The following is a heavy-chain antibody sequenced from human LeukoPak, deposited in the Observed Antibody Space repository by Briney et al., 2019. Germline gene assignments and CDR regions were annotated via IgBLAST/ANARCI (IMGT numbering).Heavy chain of an antibody. J-gene: IGHJ5*02. Sequence: SETLSLTCAVYGGSFSGYYWSWIRQPPGKGLEWIGEINHSGSTNYNPSLKSRVTISVDTSKNQFSLKLSSVTAADTAVYYCAREGGYCSGGSCYIVSWFDPWGQGTLVTVSS. CDR3: AREGGYCSGGSCYIVSWFDP. CDR2: INHSGST. CDR1: GGSFSGYY. D-gene: IGHD2-15*01. V-gene: IGHV4-34*01.